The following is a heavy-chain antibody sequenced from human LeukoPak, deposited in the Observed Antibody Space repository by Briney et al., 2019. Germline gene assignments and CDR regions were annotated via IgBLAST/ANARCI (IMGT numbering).Heavy chain of an antibody. CDR3: ARESSSGWSAVDY. J-gene: IGHJ4*02. V-gene: IGHV4-59*01. Sequence: SETLSLTCTVSGGSISGYYWSWIRQPPGKGLEWIGYIYYSGNSNYNPSLKSRVTISADTSKNQFSLNLSSVTAADTAVYYCARESSSGWSAVDYCGQGTLVTVSS. CDR1: GGSISGYY. CDR2: IYYSGNS. D-gene: IGHD2-2*01.